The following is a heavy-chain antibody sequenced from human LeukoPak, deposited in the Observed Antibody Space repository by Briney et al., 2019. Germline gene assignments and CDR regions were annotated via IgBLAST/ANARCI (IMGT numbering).Heavy chain of an antibody. CDR2: IIPIFGTA. CDR1: GYTFTSYG. V-gene: IGHV1-69*13. J-gene: IGHJ5*02. D-gene: IGHD6-13*01. CDR3: ARVGSSSWYRAHRRPNWFDP. Sequence: ASVKVSCKASGYTFTSYGISWVRQAPGQGLEWMGGIIPIFGTANYAQKFQGRVTITADESTSTAYMELSSLRSEDTAVYYCARVGSSSWYRAHRRPNWFDPWGQGTLVTVSS.